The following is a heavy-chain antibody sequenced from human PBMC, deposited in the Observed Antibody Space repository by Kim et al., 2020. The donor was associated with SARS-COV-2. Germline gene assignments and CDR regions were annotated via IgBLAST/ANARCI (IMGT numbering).Heavy chain of an antibody. V-gene: IGHV1-3*01. CDR3: ARGYGFCSATSCQTADS. D-gene: IGHD2-2*03. J-gene: IGHJ4*02. CDR1: GYSFTTFA. Sequence: ASVKVSCKASGYSFTTFAMHWVRQAPGQRLERMGWINGGNGNTKYSQKFQGRVTITRDTSASTAYMDLSSLRVEETAVYYCARGYGFCSATSCQTADSWGQGTLVTVSS. CDR2: INGGNGNT.